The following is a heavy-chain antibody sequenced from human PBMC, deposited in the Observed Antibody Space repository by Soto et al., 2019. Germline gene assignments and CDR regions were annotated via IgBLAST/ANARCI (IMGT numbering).Heavy chain of an antibody. CDR1: GGTFSSYA. CDR3: ASPLSSNRYYYGMDV. CDR2: IIPIFGTA. Sequence: QVQLVQSGAEVKKPGSSVKVSCKASGGTFSSYAISWVRQAPGQGLEWMGGIIPIFGTANYAQKFQGRVRITADESTSTADMELSSLRSEDTAGYYCASPLSSNRYYYGMDVWGQGSTVTVSS. V-gene: IGHV1-69*12. J-gene: IGHJ6*02. D-gene: IGHD4-4*01.